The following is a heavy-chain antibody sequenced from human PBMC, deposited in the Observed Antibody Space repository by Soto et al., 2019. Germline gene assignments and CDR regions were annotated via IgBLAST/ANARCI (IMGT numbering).Heavy chain of an antibody. CDR3: ARDWGGSYPYYYYGMDV. CDR1: GGSISSSNW. D-gene: IGHD1-26*01. CDR2: IYHSGST. Sequence: PSETLSLTCAVSGGSISSSNWWSWVRQPPGKGLEWIGEIYHSGSTNYNPSLKSRVTISVDKSKNQFSLKLSSVTAADTAVYYCARDWGGSYPYYYYGMDVWGQGTTVTAP. V-gene: IGHV4-4*02. J-gene: IGHJ6*02.